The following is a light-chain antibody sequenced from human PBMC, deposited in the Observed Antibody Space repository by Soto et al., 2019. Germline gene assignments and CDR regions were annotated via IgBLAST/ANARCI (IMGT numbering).Light chain of an antibody. Sequence: QSVLTQPASVSGSPGQSITISCTGTRSDGGGYNYVSWYQQHPGKAPKLMIYEVSNRPSGVSNRFSGSKSGNTASLTISGLQAEDEADYYCSSYTSSSTVVFGGGTKLTVL. CDR1: RSDGGGYNY. J-gene: IGLJ2*01. CDR2: EVS. V-gene: IGLV2-14*01. CDR3: SSYTSSSTVV.